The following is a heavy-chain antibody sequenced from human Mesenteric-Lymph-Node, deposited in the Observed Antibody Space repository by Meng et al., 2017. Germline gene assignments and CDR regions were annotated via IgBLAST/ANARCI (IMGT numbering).Heavy chain of an antibody. V-gene: IGHV3-23*01. CDR1: GFIFSSYA. D-gene: IGHD6-13*01. CDR2: ISGSGGST. CDR3: AKDGWYSNDPYYFDY. J-gene: IGHJ4*02. Sequence: EVQLMESGGGLVQPGGSLRLSCAASGFIFSSYAMSWVRQAPGKGLEWVSAISGSGGSTYYADSVKGRFTISRDNSKNTVNLQMNSLRAEDTAVYYCAKDGWYSNDPYYFDYWGQGTLVTVSS.